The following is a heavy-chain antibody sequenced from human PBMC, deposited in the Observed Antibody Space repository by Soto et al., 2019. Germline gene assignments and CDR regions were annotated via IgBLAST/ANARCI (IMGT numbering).Heavy chain of an antibody. D-gene: IGHD6-13*01. V-gene: IGHV3-21*01. J-gene: IGHJ6*02. CDR3: ARDKGGIAALHYYYYDGMDV. Sequence: EVQLVESGGGLVKPGGSLRLSCAASGFTFSSYSMNWVRQAPGKGLELVSSISSSSSYIYYADSVKGRFTISRDNAKNSLYLQMNRLRAEDTAVYYCARDKGGIAALHYYYYDGMDVWRQGTTVTVSS. CDR1: GFTFSSYS. CDR2: ISSSSSYI.